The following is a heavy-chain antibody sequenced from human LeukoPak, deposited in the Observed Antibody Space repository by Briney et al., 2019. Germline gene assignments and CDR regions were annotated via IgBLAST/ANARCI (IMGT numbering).Heavy chain of an antibody. V-gene: IGHV4-39*02. Sequence: PSETLSLTCTVSGGSISSSSYYWGWIRQPPGKGLEWIGSIYYSGSTYYNPSLKSRVTISVDTSKNQFSLKLSSVTAADTAVYYCAREDSIAMAGTINYYYYMDVWGKGTTVTVSS. D-gene: IGHD6-19*01. CDR2: IYYSGST. J-gene: IGHJ6*03. CDR3: AREDSIAMAGTINYYYYMDV. CDR1: GGSISSSSYY.